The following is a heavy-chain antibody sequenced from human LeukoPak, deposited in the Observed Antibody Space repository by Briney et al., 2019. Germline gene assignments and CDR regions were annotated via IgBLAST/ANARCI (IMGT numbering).Heavy chain of an antibody. CDR1: GGSISSYY. D-gene: IGHD3-22*01. V-gene: IGHV4-59*08. CDR2: IYYSGST. J-gene: IGHJ5*02. Sequence: SETLSLTCTVSGGSISSYYWSWIRQPPGKGLECIGYIYYSGSTNYNPSLKSRVTISADTSKNQFSLKLSSVTAADTAVYYCARRLTYYYDSSGYYWFDPWGQGTLVTVSS. CDR3: ARRLTYYYDSSGYYWFDP.